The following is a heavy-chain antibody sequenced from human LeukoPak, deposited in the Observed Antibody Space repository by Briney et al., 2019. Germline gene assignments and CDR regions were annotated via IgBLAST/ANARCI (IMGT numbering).Heavy chain of an antibody. CDR3: ARRNYDFWSGYYTVDY. CDR1: GYTFTSYD. V-gene: IGHV1-8*01. CDR2: MNPNSGNT. D-gene: IGHD3-3*01. J-gene: IGHJ4*02. Sequence: ASVKVSCTASGYTFTSYDINWVRQATGQGLEWMGWMNPNSGNTGYAQKFQGRVTMTRNTSISTAYMELSSLRSEDTAVYYCARRNYDFWSGYYTVDYWGQGTLVTVSS.